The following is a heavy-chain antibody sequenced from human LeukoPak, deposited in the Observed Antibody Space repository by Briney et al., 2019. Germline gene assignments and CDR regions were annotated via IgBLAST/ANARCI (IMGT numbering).Heavy chain of an antibody. CDR2: IYYSGNT. D-gene: IGHD2/OR15-2a*01. Sequence: NPSETLSLTCTVSGGSVSSSGYYWGWIRQPPGKGLEWIAIIYYSGNTFYNPSLKSRVTMSVDTSKNQFSLKLSSVTAADTAVYYCARGAFEGADYWGQGTLVTVSS. J-gene: IGHJ4*02. CDR1: GGSVSSSGYY. CDR3: ARGAFEGADY. V-gene: IGHV4-39*07.